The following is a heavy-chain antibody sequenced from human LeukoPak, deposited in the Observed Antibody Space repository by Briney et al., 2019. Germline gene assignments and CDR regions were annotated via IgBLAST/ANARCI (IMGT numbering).Heavy chain of an antibody. V-gene: IGHV4-31*11. J-gene: IGHJ3*02. CDR2: IYYSGST. CDR3: ARVPIRSHNAFDI. CDR1: GGSISSGGYY. Sequence: SQTLSLTCAVSGGSISSGGYYWSWIRQHPGKGLEWIGYIYYSGSTYYNPSLKSRVTISVDTSKNQFSLKLRSVTAADTAVYYCARVPIRSHNAFDIWGQGTMVTVSS.